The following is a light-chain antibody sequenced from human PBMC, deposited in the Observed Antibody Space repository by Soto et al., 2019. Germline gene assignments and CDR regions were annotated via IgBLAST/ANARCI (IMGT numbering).Light chain of an antibody. CDR2: DVS. J-gene: IGLJ1*01. Sequence: QSVLSQPRSGSGAPGQSVTIPCTRPGIDVGGSNYVSWYQQHPGKAPKLMIYDVSERPSGVPDRFSGSKSGNTASLTISGLQAEDEADYYCCSYAVTFYVFGTGTKVTVL. V-gene: IGLV2-11*01. CDR3: CSYAVTFYV. CDR1: GIDVGGSNY.